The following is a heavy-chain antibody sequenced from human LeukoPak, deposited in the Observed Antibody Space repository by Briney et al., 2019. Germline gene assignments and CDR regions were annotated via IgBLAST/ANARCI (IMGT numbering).Heavy chain of an antibody. V-gene: IGHV3-7*03. D-gene: IGHD2-21*01. Sequence: GGSLRLSCAASGFTFSGYWMSWVRQAPGRGLEWVADINQDGSEKYYVDSVKGRFTISRDNAKNSLFLQMGSLRTEDTAVYYCSRDGRQGDQSAFDIWGQGTMVTVSS. J-gene: IGHJ3*02. CDR1: GFTFSGYW. CDR3: SRDGRQGDQSAFDI. CDR2: INQDGSEK.